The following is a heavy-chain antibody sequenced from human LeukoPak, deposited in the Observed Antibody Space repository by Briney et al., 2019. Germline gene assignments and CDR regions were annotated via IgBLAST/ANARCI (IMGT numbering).Heavy chain of an antibody. D-gene: IGHD1-14*01. CDR2: IRSKVNNYAT. Sequence: PGGSLKLSCAASGFTFSGSAMHWVRQASGKGLEWVGRIRSKVNNYATAYAASVKGRFTISRDDSKNTAYLQMNSLKTEDTAVYYCLPEYMDVWGKGTTVTVSS. V-gene: IGHV3-73*01. CDR3: LPEYMDV. J-gene: IGHJ6*03. CDR1: GFTFSGSA.